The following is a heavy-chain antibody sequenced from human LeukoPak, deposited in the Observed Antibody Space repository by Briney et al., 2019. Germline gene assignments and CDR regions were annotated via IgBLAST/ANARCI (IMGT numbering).Heavy chain of an antibody. D-gene: IGHD5/OR15-5a*01. CDR2: IKQDGSEK. Sequence: PGGSLRLSCAASGFTFSSYWMSWVRQAPGKGLEWVANIKQDGSEKYYVDSVKGRFTISRDNAKNSLYLQMNSLRAEDTAVYYCASSTLSGVLYAFDIWGQGTMVTVSS. J-gene: IGHJ3*02. V-gene: IGHV3-7*01. CDR3: ASSTLSGVLYAFDI. CDR1: GFTFSSYW.